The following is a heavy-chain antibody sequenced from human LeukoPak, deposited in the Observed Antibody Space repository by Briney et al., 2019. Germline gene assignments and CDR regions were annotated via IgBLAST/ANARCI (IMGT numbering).Heavy chain of an antibody. Sequence: PGRSLRLSCAASGFTFDDYAMHWVRQAPGKGLEWVSGISWNSGSIGYADSVKGRFTISRDNAKNSLYLQMNSLRAEDTALYYCAKDMAYSGSYGPDYWGQGTLVTVSS. V-gene: IGHV3-9*01. CDR1: GFTFDDYA. CDR2: ISWNSGSI. D-gene: IGHD1-26*01. CDR3: AKDMAYSGSYGPDY. J-gene: IGHJ4*02.